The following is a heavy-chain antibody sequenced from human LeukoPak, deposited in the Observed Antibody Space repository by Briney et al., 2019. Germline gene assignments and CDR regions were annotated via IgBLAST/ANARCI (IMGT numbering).Heavy chain of an antibody. CDR2: ISGSGGST. CDR3: AKEGVGSSGYSYYFDY. CDR1: GFTFSSYG. D-gene: IGHD3-22*01. J-gene: IGHJ4*02. V-gene: IGHV3-23*01. Sequence: GGSLRLSCAASGFTFSSYGMSWVRQAPGKGLEWVSAISGSGGSTYYAASVKGRFTISRDNSKNTLYLQMNSLRAEDTAVYYCAKEGVGSSGYSYYFDYWGQGTLVTVSP.